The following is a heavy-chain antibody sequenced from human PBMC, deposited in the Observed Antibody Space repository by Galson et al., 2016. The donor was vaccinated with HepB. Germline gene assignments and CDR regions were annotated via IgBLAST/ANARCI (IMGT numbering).Heavy chain of an antibody. Sequence: SLRLSCAASGFRLSNYGMHWVRQAPGKGLEWVAAMSYDGINKYYADSVKGRSTISRDNSKNTLDLEMNSLRPEDTAMYYCAKDVRYCSYTSRQVCQFEYWGQGTLVTVSS. CDR2: MSYDGINK. V-gene: IGHV3-30*18. J-gene: IGHJ4*02. D-gene: IGHD2-2*01. CDR1: GFRLSNYG. CDR3: AKDVRYCSYTSRQVCQFEY.